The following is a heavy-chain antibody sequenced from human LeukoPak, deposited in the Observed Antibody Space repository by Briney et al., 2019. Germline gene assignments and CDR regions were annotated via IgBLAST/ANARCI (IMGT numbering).Heavy chain of an antibody. CDR1: GFTFSSYS. CDR3: ARRIVVPAARAYYYYGMDV. D-gene: IGHD2-2*01. V-gene: IGHV3-21*01. J-gene: IGHJ6*02. Sequence: PGGSLRLSCAASGFTFSSYSMNWVRQAPGKGLEWVSSISSSSSYIYYADSVKGRFTISRDNAKNSLYLQMNSLRAEDTAVYYCARRIVVPAARAYYYYGMDVWGQGTTVTVSS. CDR2: ISSSSSYI.